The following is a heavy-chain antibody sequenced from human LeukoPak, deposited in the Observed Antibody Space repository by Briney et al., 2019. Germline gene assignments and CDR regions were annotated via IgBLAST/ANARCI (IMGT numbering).Heavy chain of an antibody. CDR1: GFTFSSYA. V-gene: IGHV3-30-3*01. Sequence: PGGSLRLSCAASGFTFSSYAMPWVRQAPGKGLEWVAVISYDGSNKYYADSVKGRFTISRDNSKNTLYLQMNSLRAEDKKKRTWIQLPYYYYYMDVWGKGTTVTVSS. J-gene: IGHJ6*03. CDR3: IQLPYYYYYMDV. D-gene: IGHD5-18*01. CDR2: ISYDGSNK.